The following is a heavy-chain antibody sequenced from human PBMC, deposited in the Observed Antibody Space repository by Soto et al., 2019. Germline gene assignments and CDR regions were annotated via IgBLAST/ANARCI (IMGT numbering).Heavy chain of an antibody. CDR2: IRSKAYGGTT. J-gene: IGHJ4*02. Sequence: LRLSCTASGFTFGDYAMSWFRQAPGKGLEWVGFIRSKAYGGTTEYAASVKGRFAISRDDSKSIAYLQMNSLKTEDTAVYYCTRDRGFYYDSSGYYPHDYWGQGTLVTVSS. D-gene: IGHD3-22*01. V-gene: IGHV3-49*03. CDR3: TRDRGFYYDSSGYYPHDY. CDR1: GFTFGDYA.